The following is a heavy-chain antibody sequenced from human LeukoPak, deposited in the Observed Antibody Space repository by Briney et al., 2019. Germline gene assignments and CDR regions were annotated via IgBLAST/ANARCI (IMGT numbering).Heavy chain of an antibody. D-gene: IGHD3-10*01. CDR1: GGFFSGYY. Sequence: SDTLSLTCAVYGGFFSGYYWSWLRQPPGKGLEWIGEINHSGSTNHNPSLKSRLTISVDSSKNQFSLKLSSVTAADTAENYWARGKSRRSMVRGALNWFDPWGQGTLVTVSS. CDR2: INHSGST. V-gene: IGHV4-34*01. J-gene: IGHJ5*02. CDR3: ARGKSRRSMVRGALNWFDP.